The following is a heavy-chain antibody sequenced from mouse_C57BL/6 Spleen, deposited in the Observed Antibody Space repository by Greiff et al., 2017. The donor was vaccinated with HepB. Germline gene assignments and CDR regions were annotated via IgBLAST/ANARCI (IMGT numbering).Heavy chain of an antibody. D-gene: IGHD1-1*01. Sequence: QVQLQQSGSELRSPGSSVKLSCKDFDSAVFPIAYMSWVRQKPGHGFEWIGGILPSIGRTIYGEKFEDKATLDADTLSNTAYLELNSLTSEDSAIYYCARNHYYGSSYLDYWGQGTTLTVSS. CDR1: DSAVFPIAY. J-gene: IGHJ2*01. CDR2: ILPSIGRT. CDR3: ARNHYYGSSYLDY. V-gene: IGHV15-2*01.